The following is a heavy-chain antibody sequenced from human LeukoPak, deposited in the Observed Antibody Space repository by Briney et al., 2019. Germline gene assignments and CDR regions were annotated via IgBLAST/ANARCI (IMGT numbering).Heavy chain of an antibody. CDR2: INHSGST. J-gene: IGHJ3*02. V-gene: IGHV4-34*01. CDR1: GGSFGGYY. CDR3: ARLVAAGTGTDAFDI. Sequence: SETLSLTCAVYGGSFGGYYWSWIRQPPGKGLEWIGEINHSGSTNYNASLKSRVTISGDTSKNQFSLKLSSVTAADTAVYYCARLVAAGTGTDAFDIWGQGTMVTVSS. D-gene: IGHD1-1*01.